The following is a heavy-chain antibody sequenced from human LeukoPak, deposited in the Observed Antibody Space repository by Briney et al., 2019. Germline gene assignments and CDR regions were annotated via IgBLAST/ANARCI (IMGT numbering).Heavy chain of an antibody. CDR2: IYHSGST. J-gene: IGHJ4*02. Sequence: SETLSLTCTVSGYSISSGYYWGWIRQPPGKGLEWIGSIYHSGSTNYNPSLKSRVTISVDTSKNQFSLKLSSVTAADTAVYYCARVSGYDWESFYDYWGQGTLVTVSS. CDR1: GYSISSGYY. CDR3: ARVSGYDWESFYDY. D-gene: IGHD5-12*01. V-gene: IGHV4-38-2*02.